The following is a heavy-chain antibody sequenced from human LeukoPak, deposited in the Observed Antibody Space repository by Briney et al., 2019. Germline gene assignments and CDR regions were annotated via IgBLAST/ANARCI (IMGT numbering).Heavy chain of an antibody. CDR1: GHTFTSYD. J-gene: IGHJ4*02. CDR3: ARGVLAGYSSGLYYFDY. Sequence: ASVKVSCKASGHTFTSYDINWVRQATGQGLEWMGWMNPNSGNTGYAQKFQGRVTMTRNTSISTAYMELSSLRSKDTGVYYCARGVLAGYSSGLYYFDYWGQGTLVTVSS. CDR2: MNPNSGNT. V-gene: IGHV1-8*01. D-gene: IGHD6-19*01.